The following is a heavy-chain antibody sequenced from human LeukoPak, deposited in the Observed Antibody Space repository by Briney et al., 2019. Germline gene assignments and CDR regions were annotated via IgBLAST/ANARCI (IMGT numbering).Heavy chain of an antibody. Sequence: NPSETLSLTCTVSGDSISTSNSYWGWIRQPPGKGLEWIGSIYYSGSTYYNPSLKSRVTISVDTSKNQFSLKLSSVTAADTAVYYCARPHYVADWGYWGQGTLVTVSS. CDR1: GDSISTSNSY. CDR2: IYYSGST. CDR3: ARPHYVADWGY. J-gene: IGHJ4*02. D-gene: IGHD7-27*01. V-gene: IGHV4-39*01.